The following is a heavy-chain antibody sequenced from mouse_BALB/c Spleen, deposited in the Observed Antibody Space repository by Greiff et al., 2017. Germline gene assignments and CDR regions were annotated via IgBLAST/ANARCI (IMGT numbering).Heavy chain of an antibody. D-gene: IGHD2-1*01. V-gene: IGHV5-6-5*01. CDR3: ARGGYYGNYGDAMDY. J-gene: IGHJ4*01. Sequence: EVHLVESGGGLVKPGGSLKLSCAASGFTFSSYAMSWVRQTPEKRLEWVASISSGGSTYYPDSVKGRFTISRDNARNILYLQMSSLRSEDTAMYYWARGGYYGNYGDAMDYWGQGTSVTVSA. CDR2: ISSGGST. CDR1: GFTFSSYA.